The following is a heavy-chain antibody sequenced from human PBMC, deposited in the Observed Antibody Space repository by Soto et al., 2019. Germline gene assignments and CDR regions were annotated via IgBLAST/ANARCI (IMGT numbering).Heavy chain of an antibody. J-gene: IGHJ6*02. Sequence: QVRLVQSGAELKKPGASVKVSCKASGYNFTTYAMLXVXXXXXXXXXXMGWINTGNGNTKYSPKFQARVTITRDTSASTAYMELSXLXSXXXXXXXXXXXXXXXXXXXXXXVWGQGSTVTVS. V-gene: IGHV1-3*04. CDR2: INTGNGNT. CDR3: XXXXXXXXXXXXXXV. CDR1: GYNFTTYA.